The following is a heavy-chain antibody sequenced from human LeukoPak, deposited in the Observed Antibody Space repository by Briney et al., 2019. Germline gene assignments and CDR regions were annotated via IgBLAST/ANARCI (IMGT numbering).Heavy chain of an antibody. D-gene: IGHD2-2*02. CDR3: ARDYCSSTSCYTHWFDP. J-gene: IGHJ5*02. CDR1: GGTFSSYA. Sequence: VASVNVSCKASGGTFSSYAISWVRQAPGQGLEWMGGIIPIFGTANYAQKFQGRVKITADESTSTAYMELSSLRSEDTAVYYCARDYCSSTSCYTHWFDPWGQGTLVTVSS. V-gene: IGHV1-69*13. CDR2: IIPIFGTA.